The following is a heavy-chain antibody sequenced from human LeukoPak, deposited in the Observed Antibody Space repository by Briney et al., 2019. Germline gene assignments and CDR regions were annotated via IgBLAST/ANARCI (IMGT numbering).Heavy chain of an antibody. CDR1: GFTFSSYA. Sequence: PGGSLRLPCAASGFTFSSYAMSWVRQAPGKGLEWVSAISGSGGSTYYADSVKGRFTISRDNSKNTLYLQMNSLRAEDTAVYYCAKNMRLSDYYYYGMDVWGQGTTVTVSS. V-gene: IGHV3-23*01. D-gene: IGHD6-25*01. J-gene: IGHJ6*02. CDR3: AKNMRLSDYYYYGMDV. CDR2: ISGSGGST.